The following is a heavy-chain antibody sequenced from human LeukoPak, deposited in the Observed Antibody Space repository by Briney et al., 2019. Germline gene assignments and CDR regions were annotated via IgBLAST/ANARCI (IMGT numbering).Heavy chain of an antibody. CDR3: ARALDPFAHNPFDI. Sequence: SVNVSCKASGGTFKSYAITWVRQAPGQGLEWMGQIIPMFGTAEYAQRFQGRVTIVADKSTTTVHMELSSLRSEGTAVYYCARALDPFAHNPFDIWGQGTMVTVSS. CDR2: IIPMFGTA. CDR1: GGTFKSYA. J-gene: IGHJ3*02. D-gene: IGHD3/OR15-3a*01. V-gene: IGHV1-69*06.